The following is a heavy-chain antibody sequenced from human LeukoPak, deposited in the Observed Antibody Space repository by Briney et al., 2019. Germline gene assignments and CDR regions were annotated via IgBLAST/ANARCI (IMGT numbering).Heavy chain of an antibody. J-gene: IGHJ3*02. Sequence: SETLSLTCAVSGGSIGRYYWTWIRQPPGKGLEWIGCVFYNGATNYNPSLKSRVIISVDTSKNQFSLKLTSVAAADSAVYYCAGYSSASDAFDIWGQGTMVTVSS. CDR1: GGSIGRYY. D-gene: IGHD6-25*01. V-gene: IGHV4-59*01. CDR3: AGYSSASDAFDI. CDR2: VFYNGAT.